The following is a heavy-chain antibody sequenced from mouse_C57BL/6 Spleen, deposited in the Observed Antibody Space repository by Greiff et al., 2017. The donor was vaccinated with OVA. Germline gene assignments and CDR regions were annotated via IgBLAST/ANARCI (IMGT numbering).Heavy chain of an antibody. Sequence: EVKLMESGGGLVQPGGSLSLSCAASGFTFTDYYMSWVRQPPGKALEWLGFIRNKANGYTTEYSASVKGRFTISRDNSQSILYLQMNALRAEDSATYYCASSSYGNYGNAMDYWGQGTSVTVSS. CDR3: ASSSYGNYGNAMDY. CDR1: GFTFTDYY. V-gene: IGHV7-3*01. CDR2: IRNKANGYTT. D-gene: IGHD2-10*01. J-gene: IGHJ4*01.